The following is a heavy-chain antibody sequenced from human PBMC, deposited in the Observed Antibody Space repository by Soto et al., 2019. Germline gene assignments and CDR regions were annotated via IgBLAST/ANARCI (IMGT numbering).Heavy chain of an antibody. D-gene: IGHD3-22*01. J-gene: IGHJ6*02. CDR1: GFTVSSHY. CDR3: AKKSSGFVTAMDV. Sequence: EVQLVESGGGLIQPGGSLRLSCAASGFTVSSHYMNWVRQAPGKGLEWVSVIYSGGSAYYADSVKGRFTISRDNSKNTVYLQMNSLRAEDTAVYYCAKKSSGFVTAMDVWGQGTTVTVSS. CDR2: IYSGGSA. V-gene: IGHV3-53*01.